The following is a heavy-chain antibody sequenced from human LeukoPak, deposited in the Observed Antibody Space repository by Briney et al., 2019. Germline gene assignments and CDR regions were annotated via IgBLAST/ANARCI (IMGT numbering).Heavy chain of an antibody. CDR1: GFTFGTYA. CDR2: ISGSGDST. V-gene: IGHV3-23*01. Sequence: GGSLGLSCAASGFTFGTYAMSWVRQAPGKGLEWVSGISGSGDSTYYADSVKGRFTISRDNSENTLYLQMNSLRAEDTAVYYCAKCASGRSSFFDYWGQGALVTVSS. D-gene: IGHD6-6*01. CDR3: AKCASGRSSFFDY. J-gene: IGHJ4*02.